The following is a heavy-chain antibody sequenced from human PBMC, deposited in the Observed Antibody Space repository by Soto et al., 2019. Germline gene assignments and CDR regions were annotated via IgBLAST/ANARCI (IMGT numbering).Heavy chain of an antibody. CDR1: CGSFSGYY. CDR2: INHSLIT. D-gene: IGHD1-1*01. J-gene: IGHJ4*02. V-gene: IGHV4-34*01. CDR3: ASGRRLQLFDY. Sequence: SATLSRTFAVYCGSFSGYYWIWILQPPGKGLEWIGEINHSLITNYNPSLKSRVTISVDTSKNQFSLKLSSVTAADTAVYYCASGRRLQLFDYWGQGTLVTVS.